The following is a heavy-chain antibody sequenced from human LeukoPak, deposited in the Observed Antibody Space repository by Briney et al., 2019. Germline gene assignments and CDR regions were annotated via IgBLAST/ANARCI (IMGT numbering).Heavy chain of an antibody. CDR3: AKDRSWHGLEY. D-gene: IGHD2/OR15-2a*01. J-gene: IGHJ1*01. V-gene: IGHV3-30*04. CDR2: ITYDGSTK. Sequence: GGSLRLSCAASGFTFSGYTMHWVRQAPGKGLEWATLITYDGSTKYYADSVKGRFTISRNNSKNRLYLQMDSLRGEDTAVYYCAKDRSWHGLEYWGQGALVTVSS. CDR1: GFTFSGYT.